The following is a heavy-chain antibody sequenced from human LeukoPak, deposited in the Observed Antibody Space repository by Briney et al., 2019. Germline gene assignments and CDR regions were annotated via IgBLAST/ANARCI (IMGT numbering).Heavy chain of an antibody. Sequence: SETLFLTCGVSGGTFSGYYWAWIRQAPGQGLEWIGDIYHSGKTNYNPTLKNRLTISVDTSKNQFSLKLASVTAADAAIYYCARSNNFRFDSWGQETLVTVSS. CDR3: ARSNNFRFDS. D-gene: IGHD2/OR15-2a*01. J-gene: IGHJ4*02. V-gene: IGHV4-34*01. CDR2: IYHSGKT. CDR1: GGTFSGYY.